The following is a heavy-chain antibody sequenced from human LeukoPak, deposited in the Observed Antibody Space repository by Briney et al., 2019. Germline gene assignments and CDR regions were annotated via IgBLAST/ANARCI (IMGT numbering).Heavy chain of an antibody. D-gene: IGHD6-13*01. V-gene: IGHV3-43D*03. J-gene: IGHJ4*02. CDR1: GFTFDDYA. CDR3: RVAEAAAFDS. Sequence: GGSLRLSCAASGFTFDDYAMHWVRQAPGKGLEWVSLISWDGGSTYYADSVKGRFTISRDNSKNSLYLQMNSLRAEDTAVYCARVAEAAAFDSWGQGTLVTVSS. CDR2: ISWDGGST.